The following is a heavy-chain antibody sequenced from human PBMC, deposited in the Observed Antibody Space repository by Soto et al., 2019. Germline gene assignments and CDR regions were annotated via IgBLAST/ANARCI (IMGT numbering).Heavy chain of an antibody. CDR1: GFTFSNYA. D-gene: IGHD6-6*01. J-gene: IGHJ4*02. V-gene: IGHV3-23*01. Sequence: GGSLRLSCAASGFTFSNYAMSWVRQAPGKGLEWVSAISAGGGSTYYADSVKGRFTISRDNSKNTLYLQMNSLRAEDTAVYSCAKGLSSYYFDYWGQGTLVTVSS. CDR3: AKGLSSYYFDY. CDR2: ISAGGGST.